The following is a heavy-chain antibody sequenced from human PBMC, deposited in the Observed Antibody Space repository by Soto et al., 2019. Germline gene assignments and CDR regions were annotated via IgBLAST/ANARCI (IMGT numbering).Heavy chain of an antibody. J-gene: IGHJ4*02. CDR1: GFTFSNYG. Sequence: QVQLVESGGAVVQPGRSLRLSCAASGFTFSNYGMHWVRQAPGKGLVWVAVIWDDGNNKYYADSVKGRFTISRDNSKNTLYLQINRLRVEDTAVYYCARDVLGDSSGCSDYWVQGTLVTVSS. CDR2: IWDDGNNK. CDR3: ARDVLGDSSGCSDY. D-gene: IGHD6-19*01. V-gene: IGHV3-33*01.